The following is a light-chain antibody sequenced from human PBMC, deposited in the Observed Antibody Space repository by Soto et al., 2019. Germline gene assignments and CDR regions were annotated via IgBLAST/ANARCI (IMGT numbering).Light chain of an antibody. CDR3: CSYAGSSAFVV. V-gene: IGLV2-23*02. CDR2: EAS. J-gene: IGLJ2*01. CDR1: SSDVGGYNY. Sequence: QSVLTQPASVSGSPGQSITISCTGTSSDVGGYNYVSWYQQHPGKAPKLMIYEASKRPSGVSNRFSGSKSGNTASLTISGLQAEDEGDYYCCSYAGSSAFVVFGGGTKLTVL.